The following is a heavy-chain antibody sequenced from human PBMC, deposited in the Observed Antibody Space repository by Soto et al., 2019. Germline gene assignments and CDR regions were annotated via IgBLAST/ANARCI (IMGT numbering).Heavy chain of an antibody. CDR3: AQTEDGGRSRTPAGWFDA. Sequence: QVTLKESGPVLVKPTETLTLTCTVSGFSLSNAGMGVSWIRQPPGKALEWLAHIFSNDEKRFSTSLKNRLTISKDTSNSQVVLIMTNMDPVDTAPYYCAQTEDGGRSRTPAGWFDAWGQGTLVTVSS. CDR2: IFSNDEK. D-gene: IGHD2-15*01. CDR1: GFSLSNAGMG. J-gene: IGHJ5*02. V-gene: IGHV2-26*01.